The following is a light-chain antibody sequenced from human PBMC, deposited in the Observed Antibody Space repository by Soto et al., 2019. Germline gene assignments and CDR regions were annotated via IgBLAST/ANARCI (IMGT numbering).Light chain of an antibody. J-gene: IGKJ1*01. V-gene: IGKV3D-7*01. CDR2: GAS. CDR3: LQDYNLPHT. Sequence: EGVMTQSPATLSLSPWEGATLSCMASQSFFSSCLSWYQQKPRQAHRLLIYGASTRATGIPARFNDRGSGTDFTLTISSLQPEDFAVYYCLQDYNLPHTFGLGTKVEF. CDR1: QSFFSSC.